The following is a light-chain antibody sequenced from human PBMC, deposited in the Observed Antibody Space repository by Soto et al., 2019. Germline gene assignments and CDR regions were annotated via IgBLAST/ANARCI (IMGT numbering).Light chain of an antibody. Sequence: QSALTQPPSASGSLGQSVTISCTGTNSDVGGYNYVSWYQQHPGKAPKLLIYDVIHRPSGVPDRFSGSKSGNTAALTVSGLEAEDEVDYSCSSYAGSNNLVFGTGTKLTVL. CDR3: SSYAGSNNLV. J-gene: IGLJ1*01. V-gene: IGLV2-8*01. CDR2: DVI. CDR1: NSDVGGYNY.